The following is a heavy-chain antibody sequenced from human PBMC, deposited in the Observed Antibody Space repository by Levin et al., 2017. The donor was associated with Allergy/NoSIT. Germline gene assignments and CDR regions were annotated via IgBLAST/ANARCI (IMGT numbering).Heavy chain of an antibody. CDR3: AKDTSPADSSSWEFDY. J-gene: IGHJ4*02. V-gene: IGHV3-30*18. CDR2: ISYDGSNK. CDR1: GFTFSSYG. Sequence: GGSLRLSCAASGFTFSSYGMHWVRQAPGKGLEWVAVISYDGSNKYYADSVKGRFTISRDNSKNTLYLQMNSLRAEDTAVYYCAKDTSPADSSSWEFDYWGQGTLVTVSS. D-gene: IGHD6-13*01.